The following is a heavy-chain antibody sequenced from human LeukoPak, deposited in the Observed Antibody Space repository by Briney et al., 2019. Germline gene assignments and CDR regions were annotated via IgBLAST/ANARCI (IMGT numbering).Heavy chain of an antibody. J-gene: IGHJ5*02. Sequence: PSETLSLTCTVSGGSISSSSYYWGWIRQPPGKGLEWIGSIYYSGSTYYNPSLKSRVTISVDTSKNQFSLKLSSVTAADTAVYYCASYGTLFFWFDPWGQGTLLTVSS. CDR3: ASYGTLFFWFDP. CDR2: IYYSGST. CDR1: GGSISSSSYY. V-gene: IGHV4-39*01. D-gene: IGHD4-17*01.